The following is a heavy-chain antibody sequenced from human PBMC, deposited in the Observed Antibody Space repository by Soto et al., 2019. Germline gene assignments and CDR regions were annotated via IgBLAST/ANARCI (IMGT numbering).Heavy chain of an antibody. CDR1: GGTFSSYA. Sequence: SVKVSCKASGGTFSSYAISWVRQAPGQGLEWMGGIIPIFGTANYAQKFQGRVTITADESTSTAYMELSSLRSEDTAVYYCAREYYYGSGSYYFDYWGQGTLVTVSS. D-gene: IGHD3-10*01. J-gene: IGHJ4*02. CDR3: AREYYYGSGSYYFDY. CDR2: IIPIFGTA. V-gene: IGHV1-69*13.